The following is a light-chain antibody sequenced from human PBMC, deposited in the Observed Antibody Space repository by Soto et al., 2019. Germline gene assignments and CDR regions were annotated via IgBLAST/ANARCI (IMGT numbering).Light chain of an antibody. J-gene: IGKJ5*01. Sequence: DIQMTQSPSTLSASVGDRVTISCRASQSIIRWLAWYQQKPGKAPKLLIYDASILQSGVPSRFSGSGSGTEFTLTISSLQPDDFATYYCQQRSSYPITFGQGTRLEIK. V-gene: IGKV1-5*01. CDR3: QQRSSYPIT. CDR2: DAS. CDR1: QSIIRW.